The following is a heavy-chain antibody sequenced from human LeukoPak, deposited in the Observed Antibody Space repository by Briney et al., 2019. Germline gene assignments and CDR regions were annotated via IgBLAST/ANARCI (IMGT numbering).Heavy chain of an antibody. Sequence: SETLSLTCTVSGGSISSSSYYWGWIRQPPGKGLEWIGYIYYSGSTNYNPSLKSRVTISVDTSKNQFSLKLSSVTAADTAVYYCASHPKYSSGWYDYWGQGTLVTVSS. CDR1: GGSISSSSYY. V-gene: IGHV4-61*05. CDR2: IYYSGST. J-gene: IGHJ4*02. D-gene: IGHD6-19*01. CDR3: ASHPKYSSGWYDY.